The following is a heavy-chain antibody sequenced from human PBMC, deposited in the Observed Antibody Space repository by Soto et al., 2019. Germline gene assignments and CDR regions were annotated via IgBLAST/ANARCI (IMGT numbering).Heavy chain of an antibody. CDR1: GYTFTGYY. J-gene: IGHJ3*02. CDR3: ARSLGITTEGGEANAFDI. V-gene: IGHV1-2*04. CDR2: INPNSGGT. Sequence: QVQLVQSGAEVKKPGALVKVSCKASGYTFTGYYMHWVRQAPGQGLEWMGWINPNSGGTNYAQKFQGWVNMNRDTSISTAYMELSRLRSDDTAVYSGARSLGITTEGGEANAFDIWGQGTMVTVSS. D-gene: IGHD3-16*01.